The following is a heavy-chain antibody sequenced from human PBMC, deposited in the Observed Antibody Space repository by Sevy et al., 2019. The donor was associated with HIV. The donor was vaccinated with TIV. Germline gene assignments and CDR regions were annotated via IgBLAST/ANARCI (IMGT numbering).Heavy chain of an antibody. V-gene: IGHV1-18*01. J-gene: IGHJ4*02. CDR1: GYTFTSYG. CDR3: ARAMRVRSSSDFDY. D-gene: IGHD6-6*01. CDR2: ISAYNGNT. Sequence: ASVKVSCKASGYTFTSYGISWVRQAPGQGLEWMGWISAYNGNTNYAQKLQGRVTMTTDTSTSTAYMELRSLRSDDTAVYYCARAMRVRSSSDFDYWAREPWSPSPQ.